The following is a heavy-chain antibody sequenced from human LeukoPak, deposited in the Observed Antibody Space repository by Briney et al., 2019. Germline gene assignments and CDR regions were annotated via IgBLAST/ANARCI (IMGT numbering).Heavy chain of an antibody. CDR3: ARTGIAARPTVWFDP. D-gene: IGHD6-6*01. V-gene: IGHV3-30*03. CDR2: ISNDGSRK. CDR1: GFTFSRHG. Sequence: GGSLRISSAPSGFTFSRHGMHWVRQAPGKGLEWVAIISNDGSRKYYAHSVEGRFTISRDNSKNTLYLQMDSLRAEDTAVYYCARTGIAARPTVWFDPWGQGTLVTVSS. J-gene: IGHJ5*02.